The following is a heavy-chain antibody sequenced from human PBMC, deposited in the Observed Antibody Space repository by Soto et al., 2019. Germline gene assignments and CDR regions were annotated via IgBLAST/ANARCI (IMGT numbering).Heavy chain of an antibody. J-gene: IGHJ4*02. CDR1: GGSISSYY. Sequence: PSETLSLTCTVSGGSISSYYWSWIRHPPGKGLEWIGYIYYSGSTNYNPSLKSRVTISVDTSKNQFSLKLSSVTVADMAVYYCARYSGYDTYYFDYWGQGTLVTVSS. CDR2: IYYSGST. CDR3: ARYSGYDTYYFDY. V-gene: IGHV4-59*08. D-gene: IGHD5-12*01.